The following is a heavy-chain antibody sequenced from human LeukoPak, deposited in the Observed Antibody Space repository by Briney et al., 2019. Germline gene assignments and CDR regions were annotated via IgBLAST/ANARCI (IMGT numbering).Heavy chain of an antibody. CDR1: GYTFTSYD. Sequence: ASVTVSCTASGYTFTSYDINWVRQATGQGLEWMGWMNPNSGNTGYAQKFQGRVTMTRNTSISTAYMELGSLRSEDTAVYYCARGKSNIDYYYYGMDVWGQGTTVTVSS. J-gene: IGHJ6*02. V-gene: IGHV1-8*01. CDR2: MNPNSGNT. CDR3: ARGKSNIDYYYYGMDV.